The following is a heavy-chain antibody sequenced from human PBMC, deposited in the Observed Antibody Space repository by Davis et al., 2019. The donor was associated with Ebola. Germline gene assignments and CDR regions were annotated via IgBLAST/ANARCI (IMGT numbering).Heavy chain of an antibody. CDR2: ISAYNGNT. J-gene: IGHJ4*02. V-gene: IGHV1-18*01. CDR1: GGTFSSYA. Sequence: AASVKVSCKASGGTFSSYAISWVRQAPGQGLEWMGWISAYNGNTNYAQKLQGRVTMTTDTSTSTAYMELRSLRSDDTAVYYCARDTWYSGDDNGGDWGQGTLVTVSS. D-gene: IGHD1-26*01. CDR3: ARDTWYSGDDNGGD.